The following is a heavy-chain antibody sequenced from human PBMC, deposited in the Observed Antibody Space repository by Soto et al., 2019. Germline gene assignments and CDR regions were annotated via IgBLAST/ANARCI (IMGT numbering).Heavy chain of an antibody. J-gene: IGHJ6*02. V-gene: IGHV4-38-2*02. CDR2: IYHSGST. CDR3: ARDRGDYYGMDV. D-gene: IGHD3-10*01. CDR1: GYSISSGYY. Sequence: SETLSLTCAVSGYSISSGYYWGCIRQPPGKGLEWIGSIYHSGSTYYNPSLKSRVTISVDTSKNQFSLKLSSVTAADTAVYYCARDRGDYYGMDVWGQGTTVTVSS.